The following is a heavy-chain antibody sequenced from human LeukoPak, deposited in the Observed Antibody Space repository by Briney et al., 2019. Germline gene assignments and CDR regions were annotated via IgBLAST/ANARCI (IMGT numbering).Heavy chain of an antibody. J-gene: IGHJ1*01. D-gene: IGHD4-17*01. Sequence: GGSLRLSCAASGFTFSSYAMSWVRQAPGKGLEWVSAISGSGDSTYYADSVKGRFTISRDNSKNTLYLQMNSLRAEDTAVYYCAKDPDDYGDYSAEYFQHWGQGTLVTVSS. CDR1: GFTFSSYA. V-gene: IGHV3-23*01. CDR2: ISGSGDST. CDR3: AKDPDDYGDYSAEYFQH.